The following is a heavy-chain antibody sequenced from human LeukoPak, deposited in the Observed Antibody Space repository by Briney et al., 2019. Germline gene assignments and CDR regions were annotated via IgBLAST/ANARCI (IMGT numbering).Heavy chain of an antibody. J-gene: IGHJ5*02. Sequence: PGGSLRLSCAASGFTFSSYWMSSVRQAPGKGLEWVANIKQDGSEKYYVDSVKGRFTISRDNAKNSLYLQMNSLRAEDTAVYYCARDGAMVRGVYNWFDPWGQGTLVTVSS. CDR1: GFTFSSYW. D-gene: IGHD3-10*01. CDR2: IKQDGSEK. V-gene: IGHV3-7*03. CDR3: ARDGAMVRGVYNWFDP.